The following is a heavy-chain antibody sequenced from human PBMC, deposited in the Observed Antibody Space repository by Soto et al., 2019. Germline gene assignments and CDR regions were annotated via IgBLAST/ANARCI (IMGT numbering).Heavy chain of an antibody. Sequence: QVQLVQSGAEVKKPGSSVKVSCKASGGIFSTYASSWLRQAPGQGLEWMGGIIPLFGTPNYAQRVQGRVTITAAESTSTAYMELRRLRSEDTSVYSCARDRDGYGSGYYSNRLDIWGQGPLVTVSS. CDR2: IIPLFGTP. J-gene: IGHJ4*02. V-gene: IGHV1-69*01. CDR1: GGIFSTYA. CDR3: ARDRDGYGSGYYSNRLDI. D-gene: IGHD3-10*01.